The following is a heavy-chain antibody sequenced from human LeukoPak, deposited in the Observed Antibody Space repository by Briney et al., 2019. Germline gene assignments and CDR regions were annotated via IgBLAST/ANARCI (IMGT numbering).Heavy chain of an antibody. J-gene: IGHJ4*02. CDR2: ITGSGGNT. Sequence: GGSLRPSCAASGFIFSNYAMGWGRQAPGKGLEWVSSITGSGGNTYYADSVKGRFTFSRDNSKNTLHLQMNSLRAEDTAVYYCVRVLDYFNYWGQGTLVTVSS. CDR1: GFIFSNYA. D-gene: IGHD3-3*01. CDR3: VRVLDYFNY. V-gene: IGHV3-23*01.